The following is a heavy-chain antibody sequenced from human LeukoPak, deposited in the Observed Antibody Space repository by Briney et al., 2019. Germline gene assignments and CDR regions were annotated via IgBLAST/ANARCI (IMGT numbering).Heavy chain of an antibody. Sequence: SVKVSCKASGGTFSSYAISWVRQAPGQGLEWMGRIIPILGIASYAQKFQGRVTMTRDTSTSTVYMELSSLRSEDTAVYYCASPLYCSSTSCFPNWGQGTLVTVSS. CDR3: ASPLYCSSTSCFPN. D-gene: IGHD2-2*01. CDR1: GGTFSSYA. J-gene: IGHJ4*02. V-gene: IGHV1-69*04. CDR2: IIPILGIA.